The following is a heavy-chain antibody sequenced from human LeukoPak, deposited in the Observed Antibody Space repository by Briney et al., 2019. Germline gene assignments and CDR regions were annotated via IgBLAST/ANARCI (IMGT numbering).Heavy chain of an antibody. CDR3: ARGSYYYYYYMDV. Sequence: SETLSLTCSVSGGSINSYYWSWIRQPPGKGLEWIGQIYYSGSTNYNPSLKSRVTISVDTSKNQFSLKLSSVTAADTAVYYCARGSYYYYYYMDVWGKGTTVTISS. CDR2: IYYSGST. J-gene: IGHJ6*03. V-gene: IGHV4-59*01. CDR1: GGSINSYY. D-gene: IGHD1-26*01.